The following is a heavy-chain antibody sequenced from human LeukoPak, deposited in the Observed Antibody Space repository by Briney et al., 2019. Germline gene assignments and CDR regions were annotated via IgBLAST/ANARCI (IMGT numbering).Heavy chain of an antibody. CDR1: GFTFSSYG. CDR2: IRYDGSNK. V-gene: IGHV3-30*02. J-gene: IGHJ4*02. D-gene: IGHD6-19*01. Sequence: PGGSLRLSCAASGFTFSSYGMHWVRQAPGKGLEWVAFIRYDGSNKYYADSVKGRFTISRDNSKNTLYLQMNSLRAADTAVYYCAKDRRITMAGTVDYFDYWGQGTLVTVSS. CDR3: AKDRRITMAGTVDYFDY.